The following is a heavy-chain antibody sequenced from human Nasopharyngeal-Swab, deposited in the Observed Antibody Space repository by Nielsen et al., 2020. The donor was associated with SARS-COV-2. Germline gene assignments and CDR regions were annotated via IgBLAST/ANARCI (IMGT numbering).Heavy chain of an antibody. CDR2: IYYSGST. V-gene: IGHV4-59*13. CDR1: GGSISSYY. CDR3: ARDAAYYYDSSGSITGRYFDY. Sequence: SETLSLTCTVSGGSISSYYWSWIRQPPGKGLERIGYIYYSGSTNYNPSLKSRVTISVDTSKNQFSLKLSSVTAADTAVYYCARDAAYYYDSSGSITGRYFDYWGQGTLVTVSS. D-gene: IGHD3-22*01. J-gene: IGHJ4*02.